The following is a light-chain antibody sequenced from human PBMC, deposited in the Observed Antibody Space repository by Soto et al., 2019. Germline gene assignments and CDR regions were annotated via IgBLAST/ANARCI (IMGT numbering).Light chain of an antibody. Sequence: EIVMTQSPDTLSVSPGERATLSCRASQSVSSNLAWYHQKPGQAPRLLIYGASTRATGIPARFSGSGSGTEFTLTISSLQSEDFAIYYCQQYNNWHTWTFGQGTKVEIK. CDR3: QQYNNWHTWT. CDR1: QSVSSN. CDR2: GAS. J-gene: IGKJ1*01. V-gene: IGKV3-15*01.